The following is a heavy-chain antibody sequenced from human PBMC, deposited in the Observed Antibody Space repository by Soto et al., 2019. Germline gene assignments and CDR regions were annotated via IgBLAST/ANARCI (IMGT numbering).Heavy chain of an antibody. Sequence: QITLKESGPTLVRPAQTLTLTCDFSGFSLSTYHMGVAWLRQPPGKALEWLALIYWDDDKRYSPSLKDRLAISKDTSSNQVVLTITNIGPGDSATYFCAHAGDYDLLTFDHWGPGTLVTVSS. D-gene: IGHD4-17*01. CDR1: GFSLSTYHMG. CDR2: IYWDDDK. J-gene: IGHJ4*02. V-gene: IGHV2-5*02. CDR3: AHAGDYDLLTFDH.